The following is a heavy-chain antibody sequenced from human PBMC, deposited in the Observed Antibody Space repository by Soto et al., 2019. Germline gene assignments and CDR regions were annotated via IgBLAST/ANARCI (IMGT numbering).Heavy chain of an antibody. J-gene: IGHJ4*02. V-gene: IGHV3-48*02. CDR2: ISSSSSTI. CDR3: AIMEWELLPTNFDY. Sequence: EVQLVESGGGLVQPGGSLRLSCAASGFTFSSYSMNWVRQAPGKGLEWVSYISSSSSTIYYADSVKGRFTISRDNAKNSLYLQMNGLRDEVTAVYYCAIMEWELLPTNFDYWGQGTLVTVSS. D-gene: IGHD1-26*01. CDR1: GFTFSSYS.